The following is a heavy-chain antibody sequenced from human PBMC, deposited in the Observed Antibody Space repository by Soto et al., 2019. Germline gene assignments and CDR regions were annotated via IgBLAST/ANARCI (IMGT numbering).Heavy chain of an antibody. Sequence: PSETLSLTCAVYGGSFSGYYWSWIRQPPGKGLEWIGEINHSGSTNYNPSLKSRVTISVDTSKNQFSLKLSSVTAADTAVYYCARAPWFDYYDSSGYYKAYTYWGQGTLVTVSS. D-gene: IGHD3-22*01. CDR2: INHSGST. J-gene: IGHJ4*02. CDR1: GGSFSGYY. V-gene: IGHV4-34*01. CDR3: ARAPWFDYYDSSGYYKAYTY.